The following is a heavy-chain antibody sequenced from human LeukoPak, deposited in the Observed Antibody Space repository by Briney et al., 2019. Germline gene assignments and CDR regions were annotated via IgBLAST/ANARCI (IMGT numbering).Heavy chain of an antibody. V-gene: IGHV3-30*03. J-gene: IGHJ6*02. CDR3: ARGRGYCSDGSCYSVTGYYYGMDV. D-gene: IGHD2-15*01. CDR1: GFTFSSYG. CDR2: ISTDGSKT. Sequence: GGSLRPSCAASGFTFSSYGMHWVRQAPGKGLEWVALISTDGSKTYYADSLKGRFTISRDNSKNALNLQMNSLRTEDTAVYYCARGRGYCSDGSCYSVTGYYYGMDVWGQGTTVTVSS.